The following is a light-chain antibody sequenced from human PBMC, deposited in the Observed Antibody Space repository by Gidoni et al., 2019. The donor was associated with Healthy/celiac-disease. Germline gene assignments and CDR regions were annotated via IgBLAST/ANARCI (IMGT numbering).Light chain of an antibody. CDR2: AAA. J-gene: IGKJ1*01. CDR3: QQSYSTPRT. Sequence: DIQMTQSPTSLSASVGERVTITCRASQSISSYLNWYKQKPGKAPKLLIYAAASLQSGVPSRFSGSGSGTDFILTISSLQPEDFATYYCQQSYSTPRTFGQGTKVEIK. V-gene: IGKV1-39*01. CDR1: QSISSY.